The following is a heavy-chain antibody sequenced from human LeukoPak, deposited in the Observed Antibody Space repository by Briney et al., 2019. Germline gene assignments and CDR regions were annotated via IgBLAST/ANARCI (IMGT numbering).Heavy chain of an antibody. Sequence: PGGSLRLSCAASGFTFSSYGMHWVRQAPGKGLEWVAVIWYDGSNKYYADSVKGRFTISRDNSKNTLYLQMNSLRAEDTAVYYCASRTYYDTDPSKEYWGQGTLVTVSS. D-gene: IGHD3-22*01. J-gene: IGHJ4*02. CDR3: ASRTYYDTDPSKEY. CDR1: GFTFSSYG. CDR2: IWYDGSNK. V-gene: IGHV3-33*01.